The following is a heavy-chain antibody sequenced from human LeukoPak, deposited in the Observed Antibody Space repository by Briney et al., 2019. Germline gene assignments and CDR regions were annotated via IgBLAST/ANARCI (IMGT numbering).Heavy chain of an antibody. Sequence: SETLSLTCTVSGGSISSYYWSWIRQPAGKGLEWIGYIYYSGSTNYNPSLKSRVTISVDTSKNQFSLKLSSVTAADTAVYYCARGSYYYDSSGYYAFDYWGQGTLVTVSS. D-gene: IGHD3-22*01. CDR2: IYYSGST. CDR1: GGSISSYY. J-gene: IGHJ4*02. V-gene: IGHV4-59*08. CDR3: ARGSYYYDSSGYYAFDY.